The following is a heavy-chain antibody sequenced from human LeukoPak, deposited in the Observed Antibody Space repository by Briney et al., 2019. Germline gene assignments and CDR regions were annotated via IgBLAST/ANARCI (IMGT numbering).Heavy chain of an antibody. D-gene: IGHD6-19*01. CDR2: ISYDGSNK. V-gene: IGHV3-30*18. Sequence: GGSLRLSCAASGFTFSSYGVHWVRQAPGKGLEWVAVISYDGSNKYYADSVKGRFTISRDNSKNTLYLQMNSLRAEDTAVYYCAKDRAQWLFDYWGQGTLVTVSS. J-gene: IGHJ4*02. CDR3: AKDRAQWLFDY. CDR1: GFTFSSYG.